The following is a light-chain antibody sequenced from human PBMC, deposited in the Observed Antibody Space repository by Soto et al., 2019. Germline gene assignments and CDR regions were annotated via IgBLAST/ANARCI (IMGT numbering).Light chain of an antibody. J-gene: IGKJ1*01. CDR1: QSISSW. CDR3: QQYNSYPWT. Sequence: DIQMTQSPSTLSASVGDRVTITCRASQSISSWLAWYQQKPGKAPKLLIYDASSLESGVPSRFSGSGSGTEFTLTISSLQRDDFETYYCQQYNSYPWTFGQGTKVDIK. CDR2: DAS. V-gene: IGKV1-5*01.